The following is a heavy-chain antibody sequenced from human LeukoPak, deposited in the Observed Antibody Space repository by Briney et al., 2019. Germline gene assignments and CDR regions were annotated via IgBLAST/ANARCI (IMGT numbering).Heavy chain of an antibody. V-gene: IGHV4-39*07. CDR1: GGSISSGTYY. D-gene: IGHD1-14*01. CDR2: VYHSGST. CDR3: ARDRKYYYHMDV. Sequence: SETLSLTCTVSGGSISSGTYYWGWIRQPPGKGLEWIGSVYHSGSTYYNPSLKSRVTISVDTSKNQFSLKLSSLTAADTAVYYCARDRKYYYHMDVWGKGTTVTVSS. J-gene: IGHJ6*03.